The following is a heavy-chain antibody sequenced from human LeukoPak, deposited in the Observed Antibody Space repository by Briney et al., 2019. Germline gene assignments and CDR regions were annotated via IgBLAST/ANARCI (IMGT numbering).Heavy chain of an antibody. J-gene: IGHJ6*03. V-gene: IGHV4-4*09. Sequence: SETLSLTCTVSGGSISGYYWSWIRQPPGKGLEWIGYIYTSGSTNYNPSLKSRVTISVDTSKNQFSLKLSSVTAADTAVYYCARHGGSSADYYYYYYMDVWGKGTTVTVSS. CDR1: GGSISGYY. CDR2: IYTSGST. CDR3: ARHGGSSADYYYYYYMDV. D-gene: IGHD3-16*01.